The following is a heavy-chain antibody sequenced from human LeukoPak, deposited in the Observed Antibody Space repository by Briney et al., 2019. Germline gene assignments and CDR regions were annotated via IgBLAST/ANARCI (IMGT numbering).Heavy chain of an antibody. Sequence: EASVTVSCKASGYTFTSYAMNWVRQAPGQGLEWMGWINTNTGNPTYAQGFTGRFVFSLDTSVSTAYLQISSLKAEDTAVYYCARGLTMIVVVPRYWGQGTLVAVSS. CDR3: ARGLTMIVVVPRY. CDR1: GYTFTSYA. J-gene: IGHJ4*02. CDR2: INTNTGNP. V-gene: IGHV7-4-1*02. D-gene: IGHD3-22*01.